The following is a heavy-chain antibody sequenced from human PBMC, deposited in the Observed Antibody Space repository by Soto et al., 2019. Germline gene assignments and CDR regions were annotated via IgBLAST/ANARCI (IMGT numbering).Heavy chain of an antibody. J-gene: IGHJ4*02. D-gene: IGHD3-22*01. V-gene: IGHV5-10-1*01. Sequence: GESLKISCKGSGYSFAVYWITWVRQKPGKGLEWMGRIDPSDSQTYYSPSFRGHVTISVTKSITTVFLQWSSLRASDTAMYYCARQIYDSDTGPNFQYYFDSWGKGTPVTVS. CDR3: ARQIYDSDTGPNFQYYFDS. CDR2: IDPSDSQT. CDR1: GYSFAVYW.